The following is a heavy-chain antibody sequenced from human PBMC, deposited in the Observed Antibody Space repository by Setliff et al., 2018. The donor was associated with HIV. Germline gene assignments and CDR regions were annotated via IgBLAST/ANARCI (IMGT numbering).Heavy chain of an antibody. CDR1: GGSISNYY. J-gene: IGHJ4*02. D-gene: IGHD2-2*01. Sequence: SETLSLTCTVSGGSISNYYWSWIRQPPGKGLEWIGHIYSSGSTNYNPSLKSRVTISVDTSKNQFSLRLTSVTAADTAVYYCARDRSVPGTYRYFDYWGQGTLVTVSS. CDR2: IYSSGST. V-gene: IGHV4-59*01. CDR3: ARDRSVPGTYRYFDY.